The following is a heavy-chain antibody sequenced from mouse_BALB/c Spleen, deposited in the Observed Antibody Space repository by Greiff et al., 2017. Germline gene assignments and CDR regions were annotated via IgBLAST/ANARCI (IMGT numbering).Heavy chain of an antibody. CDR2: VNPNNGGT. Sequence: EVMLVESGPDLVKPGASVKISCKASGYSFTGYYMHWVKQSHGKSLEWIGRVNPNNGGTSYNQKFKGKAILTVDKSSSTAYMELRSLTSEDSAVYYCARSPYDYDGGGYFDVWGAGTTVTVAS. D-gene: IGHD2-4*01. V-gene: IGHV1-26*01. J-gene: IGHJ1*01. CDR1: GYSFTGYY. CDR3: ARSPYDYDGGGYFDV.